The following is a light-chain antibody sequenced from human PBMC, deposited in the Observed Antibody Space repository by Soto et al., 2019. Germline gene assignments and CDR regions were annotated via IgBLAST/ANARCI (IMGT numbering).Light chain of an antibody. J-gene: IGKJ5*01. V-gene: IGKV1-12*01. CDR2: DAS. CDR1: HYIDRW. CDR3: QQAYTFPIT. Sequence: DVQMTQSPSSVSASVGDTVTITCRASHYIDRWLAWYQQKPGKAPKLLIYDASRLRSGVPSTFSDSRSGTDFTLTITDLQPEDFATYYCQQAYTFPITFGQGTRLEIK.